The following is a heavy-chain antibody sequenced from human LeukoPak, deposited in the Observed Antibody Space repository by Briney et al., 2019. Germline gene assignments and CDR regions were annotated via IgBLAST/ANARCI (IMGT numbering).Heavy chain of an antibody. V-gene: IGHV4-34*01. J-gene: IGHJ5*02. CDR1: GGSFSGYY. D-gene: IGHD2-2*02. CDR3: ARVYRYCSSTSCYMGLSWFDP. CDR2: INHSGST. Sequence: PSEALSLTCAVYGGSFSGYYWSWIRQPPGKGLEWIGEINHSGSTNYNPSLKSRVTISVDTSKNQFSLKLSSVTAADTAVYYCARVYRYCSSTSCYMGLSWFDPWGQGTLVTVSS.